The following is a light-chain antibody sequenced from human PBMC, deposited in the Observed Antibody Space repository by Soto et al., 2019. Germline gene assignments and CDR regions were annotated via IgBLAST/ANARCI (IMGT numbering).Light chain of an antibody. V-gene: IGLV2-14*01. CDR2: DVT. CDR1: SSDVGGYKY. Sequence: QSALTQPASVSESPGQSITISCTGSSSDVGGYKYVSWYQQHPGKDPKLLIYDVTNRPSGVSNRFSGSKSGYTASLTISGLQSEDEADYYCSSYTSFKTLVFGTGTKLTVL. J-gene: IGLJ1*01. CDR3: SSYTSFKTLV.